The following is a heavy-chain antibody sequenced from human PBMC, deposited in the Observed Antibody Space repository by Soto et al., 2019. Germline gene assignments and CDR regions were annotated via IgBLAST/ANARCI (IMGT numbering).Heavy chain of an antibody. V-gene: IGHV1-3*01. CDR1: GYTFTSYA. Sequence: AASVKVSCKAAGYTFTSYAMHWVRQAPGQRLEWMGWINAGNGNTKYSQKFQGRVTITRDTSASTAYMELSSLRSEDTAVYYCVRHEARPRVPDSYMITFGGVIVLPDSWGQGTLVTVSS. J-gene: IGHJ4*02. CDR2: INAGNGNT. CDR3: VRHEARPRVPDSYMITFGGVIVLPDS. D-gene: IGHD3-16*02.